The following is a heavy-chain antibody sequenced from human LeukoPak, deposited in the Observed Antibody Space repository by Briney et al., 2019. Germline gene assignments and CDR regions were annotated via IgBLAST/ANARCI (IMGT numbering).Heavy chain of an antibody. Sequence: GGSLRLSCAASGFTFSSYWMHWVRQAPGKGLEWVSYISSSGSTIYYADSVKGRFTISRDNAKNSLYLQMNSLRAEDTAVYYCARDTGSYPLFDYWGQGTLVTVSS. CDR3: ARDTGSYPLFDY. J-gene: IGHJ4*02. CDR2: ISSSGSTI. V-gene: IGHV3-48*04. D-gene: IGHD3-10*01. CDR1: GFTFSSYW.